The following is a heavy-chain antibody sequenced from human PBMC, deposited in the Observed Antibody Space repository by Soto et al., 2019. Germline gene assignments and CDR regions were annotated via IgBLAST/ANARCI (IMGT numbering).Heavy chain of an antibody. Sequence: SETLSLTCTVSGGSVSSDTHYWSWIRQPPGKRLEWIGFIYSSGSTNYNPSLKSRVTMSVDTSTNQFSLKLRSVIVADTAVYHCARFVRSCSGTTCYTRADVWGQGTTVTASS. CDR1: GGSVSSDTHY. CDR2: IYSSGST. D-gene: IGHD2-2*02. V-gene: IGHV4-61*01. CDR3: ARFVRSCSGTTCYTRADV. J-gene: IGHJ6*02.